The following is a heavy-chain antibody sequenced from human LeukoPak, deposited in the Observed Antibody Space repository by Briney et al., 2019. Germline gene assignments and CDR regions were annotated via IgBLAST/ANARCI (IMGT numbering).Heavy chain of an antibody. V-gene: IGHV4-59*08. D-gene: IGHD1-14*01. CDR1: GGSISSHY. CDR2: IHYSGST. J-gene: IGHJ5*02. CDR3: ARLATGKTNWFDP. Sequence: SETLSLTCAVSGGSISSHYWSWIRQPPGKGLEWIGYIHYSGSTNYNPSLKSRVTMSLDTSKNQFSLKLNSVTAADTAVYYCARLATGKTNWFDPWGQGTLVTVSS.